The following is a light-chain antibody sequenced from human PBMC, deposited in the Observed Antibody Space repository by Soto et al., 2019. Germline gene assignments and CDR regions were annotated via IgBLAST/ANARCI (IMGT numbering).Light chain of an antibody. V-gene: IGKV3-11*01. Sequence: ETVLTQSPVTLSLSPGERATLSCRASQSVRSCLAWYQHKPGQAPRLLIYDASNRASGIPARFSGSGSGTDFTLTISSLELEDFAVYYRQQCGNWWTFGQGTKVDIK. CDR2: DAS. CDR3: QQCGNWWT. J-gene: IGKJ1*01. CDR1: QSVRSC.